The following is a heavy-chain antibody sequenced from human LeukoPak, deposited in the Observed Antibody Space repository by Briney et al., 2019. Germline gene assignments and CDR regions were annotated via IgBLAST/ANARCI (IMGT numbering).Heavy chain of an antibody. Sequence: GGSLRLSCAASGFTFNNAWMNWVRQAPGRGLEWVGRIKTKTDGETTDYAAPVKGRFTVSRDDSKNTLYLQMNSLKTEDTAFYYCTTAFFEGNYWGQGTLVTVSS. D-gene: IGHD3-3*01. J-gene: IGHJ4*02. CDR3: TTAFFEGNY. V-gene: IGHV3-15*07. CDR2: IKTKTDGETT. CDR1: GFTFNNAW.